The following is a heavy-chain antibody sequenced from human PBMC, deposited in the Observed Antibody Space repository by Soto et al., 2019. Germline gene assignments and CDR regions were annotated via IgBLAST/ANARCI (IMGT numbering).Heavy chain of an antibody. V-gene: IGHV3-74*01. Sequence: EVQLVQSGGGLAQPGKSLRLSCAASGFTFRKFWMHWVRQVPGKGPVWVSYISSDGTTTDYADSVKGRFTISRDNAKYTWTLQMDRLRAEETAVYYCAIQDCTNDVCLEAAVTVGGALESWGQGTLVTVSS. CDR2: ISSDGTTT. J-gene: IGHJ1*01. D-gene: IGHD2-8*01. CDR3: AIQDCTNDVCLEAAVTVGGALES. CDR1: GFTFRKFW.